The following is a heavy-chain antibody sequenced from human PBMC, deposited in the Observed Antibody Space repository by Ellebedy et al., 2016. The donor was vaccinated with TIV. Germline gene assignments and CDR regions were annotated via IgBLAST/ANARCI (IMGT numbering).Heavy chain of an antibody. J-gene: IGHJ4*02. D-gene: IGHD3-10*01. V-gene: IGHV3-15*01. CDR3: TTDFGHYYGSGSLDY. Sequence: GESLKISXAASGFTFSSYWMSWVRQAPGKGLEWVGRIKSKTDGGTTDYAAPVKGRFTISRDDSKNTLYLQMNSLKTEDTAVYYCTTDFGHYYGSGSLDYWGQGTLVTVSS. CDR1: GFTFSSYW. CDR2: IKSKTDGGTT.